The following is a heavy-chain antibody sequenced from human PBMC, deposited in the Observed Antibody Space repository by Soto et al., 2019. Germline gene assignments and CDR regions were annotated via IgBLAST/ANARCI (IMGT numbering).Heavy chain of an antibody. V-gene: IGHV2-5*02. CDR3: AHFAYYGSASLDN. J-gene: IGHJ4*02. D-gene: IGHD3-10*01. CDR1: GFSLSTSGVG. CDR2: IYWDDDK. Sequence: QITLKESGPTLVKPTQTLTLTCPVSGFSLSTSGVGVAWISQPPGKALQWLGIIYWDDDKRYSPSLRSRLTITKDSSKNQVVLSIANMQSVDTATYFCAHFAYYGSASLDNWGQGTLVSVSS.